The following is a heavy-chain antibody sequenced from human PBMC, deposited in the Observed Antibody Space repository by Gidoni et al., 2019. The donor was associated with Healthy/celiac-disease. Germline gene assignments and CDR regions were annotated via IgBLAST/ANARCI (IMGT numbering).Heavy chain of an antibody. V-gene: IGHV3-30-3*01. Sequence: QVQLVESGGGVVQPGRSLRLSCAASGFTFSSSAMHWVRQAPGKGLEWVAVISYDGSNKYYADSVKGRFTISRDNSKNTLYLQMNSLRAEDTAVYYCARDATMYYYDSSGSFSPQVWGQGTLVTVSS. CDR1: GFTFSSSA. CDR2: ISYDGSNK. CDR3: ARDATMYYYDSSGSFSPQV. J-gene: IGHJ4*02. D-gene: IGHD3-22*01.